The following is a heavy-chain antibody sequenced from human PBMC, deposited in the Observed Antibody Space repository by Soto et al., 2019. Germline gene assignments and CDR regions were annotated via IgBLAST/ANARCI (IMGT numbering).Heavy chain of an antibody. CDR3: VRTAREGAVAPHWFDR. CDR1: GASIRSTDYY. D-gene: IGHD2-21*02. Sequence: LTCTASGASIRSTDYYWSWIRQAPGKGLEWIGYVYYTGSTYYNPSLMSRLTISVDTSKNQFSLKLTSVTAAETAVYYCVRTAREGAVAPHWFDRWGQGTQVTVSS. V-gene: IGHV4-30-4*01. J-gene: IGHJ5*02. CDR2: VYYTGST.